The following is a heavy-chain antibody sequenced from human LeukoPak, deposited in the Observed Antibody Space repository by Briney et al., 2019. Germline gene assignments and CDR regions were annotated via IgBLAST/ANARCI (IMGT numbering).Heavy chain of an antibody. J-gene: IGHJ4*02. V-gene: IGHV3-23*01. CDR1: GFTFSSSA. Sequence: GGSLRLSCAASGFTFSSSAMSWVRQAPGKGLEWVSAISDSGGSTYYADSVKGRFTISRDNSRNTLYLQMNSLRAEDTAVCHCAKGGYGSGSYAYYFDYWGQGTLATVSS. D-gene: IGHD3-10*01. CDR2: ISDSGGST. CDR3: AKGGYGSGSYAYYFDY.